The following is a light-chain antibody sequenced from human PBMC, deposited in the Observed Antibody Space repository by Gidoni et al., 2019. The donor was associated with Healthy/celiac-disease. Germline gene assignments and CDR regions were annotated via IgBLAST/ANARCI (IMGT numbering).Light chain of an antibody. V-gene: IGKV3-15*01. CDR1: QSVSSN. J-gene: IGKJ3*01. CDR2: VAS. Sequence: IVMTQSQATLSVSPGERATLSCRASQSVSSNLAWYQQKPDPDPRLLIYVASTSATGIPARFIGSGSGTEFTLTISSLQSQDFAVYYCQQYNNWPPWAFGPGTKVDIK. CDR3: QQYNNWPPWA.